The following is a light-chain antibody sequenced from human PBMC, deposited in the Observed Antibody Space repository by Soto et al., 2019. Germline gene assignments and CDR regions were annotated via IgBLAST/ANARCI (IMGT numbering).Light chain of an antibody. CDR1: QTISNW. CDR2: GAS. J-gene: IGKJ1*01. Sequence: DIPMSQSPSTLSASVGDRVTITCRASQTISNWLAWYQHRPGKAPRLLIYGASNLESGAPSRFSGSGSGTEFTLTISSLQPDDFATYYCQQYKTSSRVFGQGTKVDIK. CDR3: QQYKTSSRV. V-gene: IGKV1-5*01.